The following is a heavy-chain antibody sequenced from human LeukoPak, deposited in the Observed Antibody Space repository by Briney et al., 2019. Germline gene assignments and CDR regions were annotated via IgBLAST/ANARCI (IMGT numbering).Heavy chain of an antibody. CDR3: ARDNSGSRKLDDAFDI. D-gene: IGHD1-26*01. CDR1: GDSISSGNY. CDR2: IKQDGSEK. V-gene: IGHV3-7*01. Sequence: ETLSLTCTVSGDSISSGNYWGWIRQPPGKGLEWVANIKQDGSEKYYVDSVKGRFTISRDNAKNSLYLQMNSLRAEDTAVYYCARDNSGSRKLDDAFDIWGQGTMVTVSS. J-gene: IGHJ3*02.